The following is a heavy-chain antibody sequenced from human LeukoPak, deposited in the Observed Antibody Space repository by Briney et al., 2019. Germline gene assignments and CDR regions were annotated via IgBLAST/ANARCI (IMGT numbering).Heavy chain of an antibody. D-gene: IGHD3-22*01. Sequence: SETLSLTCTVSGGSISSGSYYWSWIRQPAGKGLEWIGRIYTSGSTNYNPSPKSRVTISVDTSKNQFSLKLSSVTAADTAVYYCAREKGYYYDSSGYHPIDYWGQGTLVTVSS. J-gene: IGHJ4*02. CDR3: AREKGYYYDSSGYHPIDY. CDR1: GGSISSGSYY. V-gene: IGHV4-61*02. CDR2: IYTSGST.